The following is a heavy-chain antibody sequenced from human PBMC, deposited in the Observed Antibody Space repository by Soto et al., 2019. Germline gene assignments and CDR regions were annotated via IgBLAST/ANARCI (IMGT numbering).Heavy chain of an antibody. CDR3: ATGLQDPPTEWLSPPYDAFDI. CDR1: GYTLTELS. V-gene: IGHV1-24*01. J-gene: IGHJ3*02. Sequence: EASVKVSCKVSGYTLTELSMHWVRQAPGKGLEWMGGFDPEDGETIYAQKFQGRVTMTEDTSTDTAYMELSSLRSEDTAVYYCATGLQDPPTEWLSPPYDAFDIWGQGTMVTVSS. CDR2: FDPEDGET. D-gene: IGHD3-3*01.